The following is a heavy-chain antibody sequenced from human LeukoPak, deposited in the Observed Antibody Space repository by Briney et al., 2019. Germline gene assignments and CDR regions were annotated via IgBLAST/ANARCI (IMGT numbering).Heavy chain of an antibody. D-gene: IGHD4-17*01. Sequence: GGSLRLSCTASGFTFNGYSMNWVRQAPGKGLEWVSSISTSSSYIYYADSVKCRFTISRNNPKNSLYLQMNSLRAEDTAVYYCARNRGDPSYFDYWGQGTLVTVSS. J-gene: IGHJ4*02. CDR3: ARNRGDPSYFDY. CDR2: ISTSSSYI. V-gene: IGHV3-21*01. CDR1: GFTFNGYS.